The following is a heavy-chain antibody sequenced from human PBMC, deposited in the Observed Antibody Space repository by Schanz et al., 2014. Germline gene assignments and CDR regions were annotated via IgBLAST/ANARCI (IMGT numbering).Heavy chain of an antibody. Sequence: EVQLLESGGGLVQPGGSLRLSCAASGFTFSSYAMSWVRQAPGKGLEWVSAISGSGGSTYYADSVKGRFTISRDDAKKSMYLQMNNLRPEDTAIYYCAKNQYDDVDLSSFYFDFWGQGTLVTVSS. V-gene: IGHV3-23*01. CDR1: GFTFSSYA. J-gene: IGHJ4*02. CDR2: ISGSGGST. CDR3: AKNQYDDVDLSSFYFDF. D-gene: IGHD3-10*02.